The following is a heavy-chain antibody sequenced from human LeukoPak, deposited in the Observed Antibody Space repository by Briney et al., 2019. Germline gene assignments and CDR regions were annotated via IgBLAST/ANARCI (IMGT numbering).Heavy chain of an antibody. CDR2: IYYSGST. J-gene: IGHJ4*02. CDR3: ASLSGGPFDY. Sequence: SETLSLTCTVSGGSISSSSYYWGWIRQPPGKGLEWIGSIYYSGSTYYNPSLKSRVTISVDTSKNQFSLKLSSVTAADTAVYYCASLSGGPFDYWGQGTLVTVSS. D-gene: IGHD3-16*01. CDR1: GGSISSSSYY. V-gene: IGHV4-39*01.